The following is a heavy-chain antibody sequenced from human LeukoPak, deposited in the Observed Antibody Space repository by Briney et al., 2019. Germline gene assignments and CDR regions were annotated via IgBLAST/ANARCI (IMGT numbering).Heavy chain of an antibody. CDR3: ARLTWYPVP. CDR2: IYYSGST. CDR1: GGSISSSSYY. D-gene: IGHD2-15*01. Sequence: SETLSLTCTVSGGSISSSSYYWGWIRQPPGKGLEWIGSIYYSGSTYYNPSLKSRVTISVDTSKNQFSLKLSSVTAADTAVYYCARLTWYPVPWGQGTLVTVSS. J-gene: IGHJ5*02. V-gene: IGHV4-39*07.